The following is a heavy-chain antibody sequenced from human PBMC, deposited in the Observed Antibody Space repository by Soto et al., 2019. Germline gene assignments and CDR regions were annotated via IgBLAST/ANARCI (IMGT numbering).Heavy chain of an antibody. V-gene: IGHV4-30-2*01. J-gene: IGHJ4*02. CDR1: GGSISSGGYS. D-gene: IGHD1-26*01. CDR2: IYHSGST. CDR3: ARLKWELLDY. Sequence: PSETLSLTCAVSGGSISSGGYSWSWIRQPPGKGLEWIGYIYHSGSTYYNPSLKSRVTISVDRSKNQFSLKLSSVTAADTAVYYCARLKWELLDYWGQGTLVTVSS.